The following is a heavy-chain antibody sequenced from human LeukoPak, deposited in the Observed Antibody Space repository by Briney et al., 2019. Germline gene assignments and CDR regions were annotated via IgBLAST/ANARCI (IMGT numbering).Heavy chain of an antibody. V-gene: IGHV1-69*13. CDR2: IIPIFGTA. CDR3: ACPTGGSGNSVRFDY. J-gene: IGHJ4*02. CDR1: GGTFSSYA. D-gene: IGHD4-23*01. Sequence: SVKVSCKASGGTFSSYAISWVRQAPGQGLEWMGGIIPIFGTANYAQKFQGRVTITADESTSTAYMELSSLRSEDTAVCYCACPTGGSGNSVRFDYWGQGTLVTVSS.